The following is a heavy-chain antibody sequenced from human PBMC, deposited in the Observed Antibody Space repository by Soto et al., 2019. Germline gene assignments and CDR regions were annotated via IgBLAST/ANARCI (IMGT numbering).Heavy chain of an antibody. CDR3: ARVVGAPNWFDP. CDR2: TRNKANSYTT. J-gene: IGHJ5*02. CDR1: GFTFSDHY. D-gene: IGHD1-26*01. Sequence: EVQLVESGGGLVQPGGSLRLSCAASGFTFSDHYMDWVRQAPGKGLEWVGRTRNKANSYTTEYAASVKGRFTISRDDSKNSLYLQMNSLKTEDTAVYYCARVVGAPNWFDPWGQGTPVTVSS. V-gene: IGHV3-72*01.